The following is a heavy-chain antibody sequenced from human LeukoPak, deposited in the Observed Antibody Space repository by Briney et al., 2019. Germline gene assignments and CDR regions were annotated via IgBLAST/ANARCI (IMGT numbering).Heavy chain of an antibody. CDR1: GYSFTGYY. CDR2: IKTSSGDA. J-gene: IGHJ5*02. V-gene: IGHV1-2*02. D-gene: IGHD6-19*01. Sequence: GASVKVSCKASGYSFTGYYIFWGRQGPGQGLELMVWIKTSSGDAKSAQKFQDRVTITRDSSINTVYMEVTRLTADDTALYYWVRGGSGWFYNSLDLWGQGTLVTVSS. CDR3: VRGGSGWFYNSLDL.